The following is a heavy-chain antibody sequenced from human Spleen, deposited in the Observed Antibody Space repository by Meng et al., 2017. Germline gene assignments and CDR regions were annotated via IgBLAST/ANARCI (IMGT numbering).Heavy chain of an antibody. Sequence: ASVKVSCKASGGTFSSYAISWVRQAPGQGLEWMGIINPSGGSTSYEQKFQGRVTMTSDTSTSTGYMELSSLRSEDTAVYYCARDHYGSGSYAPTAVLVYYYGMDVWGQGTTVTVSS. V-gene: IGHV1-46*01. D-gene: IGHD3-10*01. J-gene: IGHJ6*02. CDR1: GGTFSSYA. CDR3: ARDHYGSGSYAPTAVLVYYYGMDV. CDR2: INPSGGST.